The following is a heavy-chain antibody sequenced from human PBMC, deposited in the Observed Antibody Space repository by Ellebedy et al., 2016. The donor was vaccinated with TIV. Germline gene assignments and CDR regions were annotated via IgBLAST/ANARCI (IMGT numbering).Heavy chain of an antibody. V-gene: IGHV5-51*01. CDR1: GYSFSSYW. Sequence: GESLKISCKGSGYSFSSYWIGWVRQMPGKGLEWMGIIYPGDSDTRYSPSFQGQVTISADKSINTAYLQWSSLKASDTAMYYCARRAPNYYDSRGYLYFFDYWGQGTLVTVSS. D-gene: IGHD3-22*01. CDR3: ARRAPNYYDSRGYLYFFDY. CDR2: IYPGDSDT. J-gene: IGHJ4*02.